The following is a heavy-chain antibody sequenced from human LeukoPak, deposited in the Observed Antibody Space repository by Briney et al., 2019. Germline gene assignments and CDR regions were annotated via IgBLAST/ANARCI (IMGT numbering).Heavy chain of an antibody. CDR2: IRYDGSNK. Sequence: SGGSLRLSCAASGFTFSSYGMHWVRQAPGKGLEWVAVIRYDGSNKYYADSVKGRFTISRDNSKNTLYLQMNSLRAEDTAVYYCARDAGYCSGGSCYPGQFDYWGQGTLVTVSS. V-gene: IGHV3-33*01. D-gene: IGHD2-15*01. CDR1: GFTFSSYG. J-gene: IGHJ4*02. CDR3: ARDAGYCSGGSCYPGQFDY.